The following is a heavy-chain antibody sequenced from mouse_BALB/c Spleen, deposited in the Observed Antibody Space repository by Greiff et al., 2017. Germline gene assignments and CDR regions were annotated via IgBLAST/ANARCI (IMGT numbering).Heavy chain of an antibody. CDR3: ARDANYGLGFAY. Sequence: EVKVVESGGGLVQPGGSLRLSCATSGFTFSDFYMEWVRQPPGKRLEWIAASRNKANDYTTEYSASVKGRFIVSRDTSQSILYLQMNALRAEDTAIYYCARDANYGLGFAYWGQGTLVTVSA. V-gene: IGHV7-1*02. D-gene: IGHD1-1*02. J-gene: IGHJ3*01. CDR2: SRNKANDYTT. CDR1: GFTFSDFY.